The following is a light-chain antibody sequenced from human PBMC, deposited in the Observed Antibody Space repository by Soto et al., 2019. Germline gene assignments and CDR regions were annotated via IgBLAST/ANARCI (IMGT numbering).Light chain of an antibody. CDR3: QQYSSSPYT. Sequence: EIVLTQSPGTLSLSPGERATLSCRASQSVRSGYLAWYQQKPGQAPRLLIYGASSRASGIPDRFSGSGSGTDFTLTISRLEPEDFAVYYCQQYSSSPYTFGHGTKLEIK. CDR2: GAS. V-gene: IGKV3-20*01. J-gene: IGKJ2*01. CDR1: QSVRSGY.